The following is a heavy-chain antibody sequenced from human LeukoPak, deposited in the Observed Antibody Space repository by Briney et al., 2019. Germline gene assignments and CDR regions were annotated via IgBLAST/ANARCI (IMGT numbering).Heavy chain of an antibody. CDR1: GYTFNSYG. Sequence: ASVKVSCKASGYTFNSYGISWVRQAPGQGLEWMGWISGYNGNTKYAQKLQGRVTMTTDTSTSTAYMELRSLRSDDTAVYYCAREGDSSGYYWLWGQGTLVTVSS. J-gene: IGHJ4*02. CDR2: ISGYNGNT. CDR3: AREGDSSGYYWL. V-gene: IGHV1-18*01. D-gene: IGHD3-22*01.